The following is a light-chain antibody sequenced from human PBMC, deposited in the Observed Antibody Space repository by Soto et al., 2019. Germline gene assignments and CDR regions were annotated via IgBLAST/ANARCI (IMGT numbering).Light chain of an antibody. CDR2: DAS. Sequence: DIQVTQSPSTLSTSVGDRVTITCRASHSISKWLAWYQQKPGKAPILLIYDASSLASGVPSRFSGSGSGTEFTLTINSLQSDDVATYYCQQYNSLSPTFGGGTKVEIK. CDR1: HSISKW. CDR3: QQYNSLSPT. J-gene: IGKJ4*01. V-gene: IGKV1-5*01.